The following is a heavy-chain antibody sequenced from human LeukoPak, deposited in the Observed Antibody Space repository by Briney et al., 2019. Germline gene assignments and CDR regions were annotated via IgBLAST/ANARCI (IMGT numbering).Heavy chain of an antibody. CDR1: GGSISSGSYY. Sequence: SQTLSLTCTVSGGSISSGSYYWSWIRQPAGKGLEWIGRIYTSGSTNYNPSIKGRVTISVDTSKNQFSLKLSSVTAADTAVYYCARGYSFWSGYYTDWGQGTLVTVSS. V-gene: IGHV4-61*02. CDR3: ARGYSFWSGYYTD. J-gene: IGHJ4*02. CDR2: IYTSGST. D-gene: IGHD3-3*01.